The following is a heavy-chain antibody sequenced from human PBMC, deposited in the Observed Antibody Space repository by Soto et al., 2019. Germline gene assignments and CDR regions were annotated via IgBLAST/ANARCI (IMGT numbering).Heavy chain of an antibody. CDR3: AKEIEYYYDSSGYTLGYYYYGMDV. J-gene: IGHJ6*02. D-gene: IGHD3-22*01. CDR1: GFTFSSYG. V-gene: IGHV3-30*18. Sequence: GGSLRLSCAASGFTFSSYGMHWVRQAPCKGLEWVAVISYDGSNKYYADSVKGRFTISRDNSKNTLYLQMNSLRAEDTAVYYCAKEIEYYYDSSGYTLGYYYYGMDVWGQGTTVTVSS. CDR2: ISYDGSNK.